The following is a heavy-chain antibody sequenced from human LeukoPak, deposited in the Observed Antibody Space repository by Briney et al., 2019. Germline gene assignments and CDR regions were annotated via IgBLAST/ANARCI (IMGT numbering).Heavy chain of an antibody. Sequence: GGSLRLSCAASGFTFSSYAMSWVRQAPGKGLEWVSAISGSGGSTYYADSVKGRFTISRDNSKNTLYLQMNSLRAEDTAVYYCAKFLRYFDRPNDAFDIWGQGTMVTVSS. J-gene: IGHJ3*02. CDR1: GFTFSSYA. CDR2: ISGSGGST. D-gene: IGHD3-9*01. V-gene: IGHV3-23*01. CDR3: AKFLRYFDRPNDAFDI.